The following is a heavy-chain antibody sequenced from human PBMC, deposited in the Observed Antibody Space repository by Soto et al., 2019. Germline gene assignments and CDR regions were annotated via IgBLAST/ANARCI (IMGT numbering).Heavy chain of an antibody. J-gene: IGHJ4*02. V-gene: IGHV3-23*01. CDR3: AKDPSSGFAMENYFDY. D-gene: IGHD3-10*01. CDR1: GFTFSSYA. Sequence: EVQLSGSGGGLVQPGGSLRLSCAASGFTFSSYAMSWVRQALGKGLEWVSAISGSSTSTYYADSVKGRFTISRDNSKNTLYLQMNSLRAEDTAVHYCAKDPSSGFAMENYFDYWGQGTLVTVSS. CDR2: ISGSSTST.